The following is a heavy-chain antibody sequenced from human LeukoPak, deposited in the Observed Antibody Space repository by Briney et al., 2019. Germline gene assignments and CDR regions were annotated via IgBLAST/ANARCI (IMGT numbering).Heavy chain of an antibody. Sequence: ASVKVSCKASGYTFTSYGISWVRQAPGQGLEWMGWISAYNGNTNYAQKLQGRVTMTTDTSTSTAYMELRSLRSDDTAVYYCARVVYSSGWYGGDAFDIWGQGTTVTVSS. CDR3: ARVVYSSGWYGGDAFDI. J-gene: IGHJ3*02. D-gene: IGHD6-19*01. CDR1: GYTFTSYG. CDR2: ISAYNGNT. V-gene: IGHV1-18*01.